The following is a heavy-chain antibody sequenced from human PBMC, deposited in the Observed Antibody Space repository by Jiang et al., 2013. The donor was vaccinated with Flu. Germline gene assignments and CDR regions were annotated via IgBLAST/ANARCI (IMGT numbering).Heavy chain of an antibody. V-gene: IGHV6-1*01. J-gene: IGHJ5*02. D-gene: IGHD5-12*01. CDR2: TYYRSKWYN. Sequence: QTLSLTCAISGDSVSSKTAAWNWIRQSPSRGLEWLGRTYYRSKWYNDYAVSVKSRIIINPDTSKNQFSLQLNSVTPEDTAVYYCTRLVAVGGYELFRPWGQGTLVIVS. CDR3: TRLVAVGGYELFRP. CDR1: GDSVSSKTAA.